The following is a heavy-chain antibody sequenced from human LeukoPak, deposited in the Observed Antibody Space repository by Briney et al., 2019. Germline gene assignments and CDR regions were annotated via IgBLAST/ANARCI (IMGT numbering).Heavy chain of an antibody. D-gene: IGHD2/OR15-2a*01. CDR1: GGTFRYYA. CDR2: LIPMFGTT. V-gene: IGHV1-69*13. Sequence: ASVKVSCKTSGGTFRYYAIGWVRQAPGHGLEWMGGLIPMFGTTNYAQQFQGRVTITADESTTTSYMELSRLRFEDTAVYFCARVAAGTTFMDNWFDPWDQGTLVTVSS. J-gene: IGHJ5*02. CDR3: ARVAAGTTFMDNWFDP.